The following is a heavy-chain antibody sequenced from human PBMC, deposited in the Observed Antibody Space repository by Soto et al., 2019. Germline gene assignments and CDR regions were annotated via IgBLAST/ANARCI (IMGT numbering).Heavy chain of an antibody. CDR1: GGTFSSYA. V-gene: IGHV1-69*13. CDR2: IIPISETT. CDR3: AKDGSTEDYFILTGMPPLVTHI. D-gene: IGHD3-9*01. J-gene: IGHJ3*02. Sequence: SVKVSCKASGGTFSSYAISWVRQAPGQGLEWMGGIIPISETTNYAQKFQGRVTITADESKSTAYMELSSLRSEDTAVYYCAKDGSTEDYFILTGMPPLVTHIRCQGLMVTVSS.